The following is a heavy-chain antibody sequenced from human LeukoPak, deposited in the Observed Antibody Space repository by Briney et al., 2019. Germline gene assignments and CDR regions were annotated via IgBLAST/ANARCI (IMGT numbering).Heavy chain of an antibody. D-gene: IGHD2-2*01. J-gene: IGHJ4*02. CDR1: SGSIFSSNW. CDR3: ARSPTKRVPEDY. CDR2: IFHSGST. Sequence: SGTLSLTCAVSSGSIFSSNWWSWVRQPPGKGLEWIGQIFHSGSTSYSPSLKSRVTISVDKSKDQFSLRLTSVTAADTAVYYCARSPTKRVPEDYWGQGTLVTVSS. V-gene: IGHV4-4*02.